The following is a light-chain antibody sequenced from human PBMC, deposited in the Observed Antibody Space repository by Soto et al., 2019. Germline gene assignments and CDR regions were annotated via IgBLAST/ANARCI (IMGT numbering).Light chain of an antibody. CDR3: QVWYIMTENCV. J-gene: IGLJ1*01. CDR1: NIGNKR. Sequence: SYELTQPPSVSVAPEKTATITCGGHNIGNKRVHWYRQKTGQAPVLLISYDSDRPSGIPERFSGSNSEKTATLTISRVEAGDEDDYYCQVWYIMTENCVFGSWSKVTVL. V-gene: IGLV3-21*04. CDR2: YDS.